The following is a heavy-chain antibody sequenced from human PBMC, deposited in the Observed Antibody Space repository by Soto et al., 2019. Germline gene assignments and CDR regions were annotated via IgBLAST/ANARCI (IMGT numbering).Heavy chain of an antibody. CDR3: AKVLGSTIDIVVVVAADYYYYGMDV. Sequence: GSLRLSCAASGFTFSSYAMHWVRQAPGKGLEWVAVISYDGSNKYYADSVKGRFTISRDNSKNTLYLQMNSLRAEDTAVYYCAKVLGSTIDIVVVVAADYYYYGMDVWGQGTTVTVSS. V-gene: IGHV3-30-3*01. CDR1: GFTFSSYA. CDR2: ISYDGSNK. D-gene: IGHD2-15*01. J-gene: IGHJ6*02.